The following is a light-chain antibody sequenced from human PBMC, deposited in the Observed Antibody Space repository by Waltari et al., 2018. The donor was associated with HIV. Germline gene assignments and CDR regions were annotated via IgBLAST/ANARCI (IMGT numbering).Light chain of an antibody. J-gene: IGKJ5*01. Sequence: DIQLTQSPSFLSASVGDRVPITCRASQGISSYLAWYQQKPGKAPKLLIYAASTLQSGVPSRFSGSGSGTEFTLTISSLQPEDFATYYCQQLNSPITFGQGTRLEIK. CDR1: QGISSY. V-gene: IGKV1-9*01. CDR3: QQLNSPIT. CDR2: AAS.